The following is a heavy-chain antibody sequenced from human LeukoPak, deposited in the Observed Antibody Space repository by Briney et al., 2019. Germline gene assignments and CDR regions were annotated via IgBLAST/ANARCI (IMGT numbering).Heavy chain of an antibody. J-gene: IGHJ5*02. CDR3: ARAFGGVIVGWFDP. Sequence: QPGRSLRLSCAASGFTFSSYGMHWVRQAPGKGLEWVAVIWYDGSNKYYADSVKGRFTISRDNSKNTLYLQMNSLRAEDTAVYYCARAFGGVIVGWFDPWGQGTLVTASS. CDR2: IWYDGSNK. D-gene: IGHD3-16*02. V-gene: IGHV3-33*01. CDR1: GFTFSSYG.